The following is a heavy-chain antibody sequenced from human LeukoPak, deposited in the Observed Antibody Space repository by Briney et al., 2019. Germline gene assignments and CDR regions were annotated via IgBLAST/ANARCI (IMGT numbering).Heavy chain of an antibody. D-gene: IGHD2-2*01. CDR1: GFTFSSYW. CDR2: IKQDGSEK. Sequence: GGSLRLSCAASGFTFSSYWMSWVRQAPGKGLEGVANIKQDGSEKYYVDSAKGRFTISRDNAKNSLYLQMNSLRAEDTAVYYCARLTKYCSSTSCYPMNWGQGTLVTVSS. CDR3: ARLTKYCSSTSCYPMN. J-gene: IGHJ4*02. V-gene: IGHV3-7*01.